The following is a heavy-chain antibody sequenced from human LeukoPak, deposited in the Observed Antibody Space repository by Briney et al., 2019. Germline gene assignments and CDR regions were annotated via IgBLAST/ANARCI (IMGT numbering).Heavy chain of an antibody. CDR1: GFTFSSYW. CDR3: ARDPDLYAPLDY. D-gene: IGHD2-2*02. V-gene: IGHV3-7*03. J-gene: IGHJ4*02. CDR2: IKQDGSEK. Sequence: PGGSLRLSCAVSGFTFSSYWMSWVRQAPGKGLEWVANIKQDGSEKYYVDSVKGRFTISRDNAKNSLYLQMNSLRAEDTAVYYCARDPDLYAPLDYWGQGTLVTVSS.